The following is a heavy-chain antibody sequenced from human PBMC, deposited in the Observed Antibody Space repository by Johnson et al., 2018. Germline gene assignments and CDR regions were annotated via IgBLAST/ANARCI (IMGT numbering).Heavy chain of an antibody. Sequence: QVQLVESGGGVVQPGRSLRLSCAASGFSFSNYGMHWVRQAPGKGLEWVAVISYDVSNKYYADSVKGRFTISRDNSKNTLDLQMNRLRAEDTAVYYWARWGTYSGSLGNIFWGQGTMVTVSS. CDR1: GFSFSNYG. J-gene: IGHJ3*01. D-gene: IGHD1-26*01. CDR2: ISYDVSNK. V-gene: IGHV3-30*03. CDR3: ARWGTYSGSLGNIF.